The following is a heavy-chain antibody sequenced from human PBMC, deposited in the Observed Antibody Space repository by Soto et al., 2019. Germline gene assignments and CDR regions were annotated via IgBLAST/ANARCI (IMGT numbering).Heavy chain of an antibody. CDR3: ARSGNPWYCSGGSCYSGGMDV. D-gene: IGHD2-15*01. CDR2: IYYGGST. V-gene: IGHV4-39*01. CDR1: GGSISSSSYY. Sequence: QLQLQESGPGLVKPSETLSLTCTVSGGSISSSSYYWGWIRQPPGKGLEWIGSIYYGGSTYYNPSLKSRVTISVDTSKNQFPPKLSSVTAADTAVYYCARSGNPWYCSGGSCYSGGMDVWGQGTTVTVSS. J-gene: IGHJ6*02.